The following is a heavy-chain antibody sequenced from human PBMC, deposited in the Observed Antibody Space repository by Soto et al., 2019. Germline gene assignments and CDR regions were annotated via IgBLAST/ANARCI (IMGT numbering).Heavy chain of an antibody. Sequence: KPSETLSLTCTDSGGSISSYYWSWIRQPPGKGLEWIGYIYYSGNTNYNPSLKSRVTISVDTSKSQFSLKLSSVTAADTAVYYCGSGEVDRYNWNYGIDYWGQGTLVTVSS. CDR2: IYYSGNT. J-gene: IGHJ4*02. V-gene: IGHV4-59*01. CDR1: GGSISSYY. CDR3: GSGEVDRYNWNYGIDY. D-gene: IGHD1-7*01.